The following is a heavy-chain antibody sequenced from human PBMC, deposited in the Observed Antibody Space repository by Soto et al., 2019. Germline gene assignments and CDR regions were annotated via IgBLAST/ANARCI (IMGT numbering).Heavy chain of an antibody. D-gene: IGHD2-2*02. CDR2: IYYSGRT. V-gene: IGHV4-59*08. CDR3: ARGYCISIICYIWGSWCDP. CDR1: GGSISSYY. Sequence: QVQLQESGPGLVKPSETLSLTCTVSGGSISSYYWSWIRQPPGKGLEWIGYIYYSGRTNYNPSLKSRVTISGHTSKLPVSLKLSSVTAADTAVYYCARGYCISIICYIWGSWCDPWGQGSLVTVSS. J-gene: IGHJ5*02.